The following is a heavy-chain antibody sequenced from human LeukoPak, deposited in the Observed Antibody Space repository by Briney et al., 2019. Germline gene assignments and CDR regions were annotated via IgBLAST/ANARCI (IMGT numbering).Heavy chain of an antibody. Sequence: GASVKVSCKVSGYTLTELSMHWVRQAPGKGLEWMGGFDPEDGETIYAQKFQGRVTVTEDTSTDTAYMELSSLRSEDTAVYYCATAGTLSWFDPWGQGTLVTVSS. J-gene: IGHJ5*02. V-gene: IGHV1-24*01. CDR2: FDPEDGET. D-gene: IGHD3-10*01. CDR1: GYTLTELS. CDR3: ATAGTLSWFDP.